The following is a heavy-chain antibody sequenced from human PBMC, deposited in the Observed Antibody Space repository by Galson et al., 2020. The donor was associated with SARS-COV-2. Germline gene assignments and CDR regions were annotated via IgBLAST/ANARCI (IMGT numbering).Heavy chain of an antibody. CDR1: GYTFTGYY. V-gene: IGHV1-2*02. D-gene: IGHD6-13*01. J-gene: IGHJ4*02. CDR3: ARESLYSSSWYEY. Sequence: ASVKVSCKASGYTFTGYYMHWVRQAPGQGLEWMGWINPNSGGTNYAQKFQGRVTMNRDTSISTAYMELSSLRSDDTAVYYCARESLYSSSWYEYWGQGTLVTVSS. CDR2: INPNSGGT.